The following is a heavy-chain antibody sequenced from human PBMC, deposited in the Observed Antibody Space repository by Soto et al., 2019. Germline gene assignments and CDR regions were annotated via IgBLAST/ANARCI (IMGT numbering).Heavy chain of an antibody. V-gene: IGHV4-59*08. CDR1: GGSISSYY. Sequence: PSETLSLTCSVSGGSISSYYWSWIRQPPGKGLELIGYIFYTGSTNYNPSLNSRVTLSVDTSKNQFSLKLSSATAADTAVYYCARYYGDYKNYFDYWGPGTLVTVSS. CDR2: IFYTGST. CDR3: ARYYGDYKNYFDY. D-gene: IGHD4-17*01. J-gene: IGHJ4*02.